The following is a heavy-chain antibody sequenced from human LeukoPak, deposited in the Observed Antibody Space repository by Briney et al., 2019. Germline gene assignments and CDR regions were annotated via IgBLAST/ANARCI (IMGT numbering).Heavy chain of an antibody. J-gene: IGHJ5*02. CDR2: IYTSGST. CDR1: GDSISSFY. V-gene: IGHV4-4*07. D-gene: IGHD3-10*01. CDR3: ARGGTMVRGVPTWFDP. Sequence: SETLSLTCTVSGDSISSFYWSWLRQPAGKGLEWIGRIYTSGSTNYNPSLKSRVTISVDTSKNQFSLKLSSVTAADTAVYYWARGGTMVRGVPTWFDPWGQGTLVTVSS.